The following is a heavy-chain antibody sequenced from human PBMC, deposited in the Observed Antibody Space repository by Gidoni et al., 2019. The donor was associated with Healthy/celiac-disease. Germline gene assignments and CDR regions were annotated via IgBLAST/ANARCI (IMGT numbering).Heavy chain of an antibody. CDR1: GLTFSSYA. V-gene: IGHV3-30*16. D-gene: IGHD1-26*01. CDR2: ISYDGSNK. J-gene: IGHJ4*02. Sequence: QVQLVESGGGVVQTGRSLRLSCAACGLTFSSYAMHWVRQAPGKGLECVAVISYDGSNKYYADSVKGRFTISRDNSKNTLYLQMNSLRAEDTAVYYCARETGYSGSYTLDYWGQGTLVTVSS. CDR3: ARETGYSGSYTLDY.